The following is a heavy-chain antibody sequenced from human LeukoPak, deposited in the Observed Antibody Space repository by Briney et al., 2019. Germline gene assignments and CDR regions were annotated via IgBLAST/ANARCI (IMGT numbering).Heavy chain of an antibody. CDR2: IRYGASKE. Sequence: GGSLRLSCVASGFTFSNYGIHWVRQAPCKGLEWVAFIRYGASKEYYADSVKGRFTISRDNSKRSLYLQLNSLKPEDTAVYYCAKSRAPTADPDAFDIWGQGTMVTVSS. D-gene: IGHD1-14*01. J-gene: IGHJ3*02. CDR1: GFTFSNYG. V-gene: IGHV3-30*02. CDR3: AKSRAPTADPDAFDI.